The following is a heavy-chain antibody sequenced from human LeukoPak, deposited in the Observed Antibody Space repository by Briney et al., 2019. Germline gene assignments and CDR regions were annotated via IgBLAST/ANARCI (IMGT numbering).Heavy chain of an antibody. V-gene: IGHV3-7*03. Sequence: GGSLRLSCAASGFTFSSYWMNWARQAPGKGLEWVASINHNGNVNYYVDSVKGRFTISRDNAKNSLYLQMNSLRAEDTALYYCAKDMVAAASIGTNWFDPWGQGTLVTVTS. D-gene: IGHD6-13*01. CDR3: AKDMVAAASIGTNWFDP. J-gene: IGHJ5*02. CDR1: GFTFSSYW. CDR2: INHNGNVN.